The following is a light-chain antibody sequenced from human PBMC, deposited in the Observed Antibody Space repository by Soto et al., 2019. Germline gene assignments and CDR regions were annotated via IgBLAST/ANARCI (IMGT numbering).Light chain of an antibody. Sequence: GDRVTFTCRASQSIGTRLAWYQLKPGKAPNLLIYGASNLGSGVPSRFSGSGSGTEFTLTISSLQPEDFATYYCQQYDPYSYAFGQGTKLEI. V-gene: IGKV1-5*01. CDR2: GAS. CDR3: QQYDPYSYA. CDR1: QSIGTR. J-gene: IGKJ2*01.